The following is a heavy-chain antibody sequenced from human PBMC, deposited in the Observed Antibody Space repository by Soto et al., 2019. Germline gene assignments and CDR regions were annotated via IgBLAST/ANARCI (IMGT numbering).Heavy chain of an antibody. CDR2: MNPLKGLSKT. Sequence: QVQLVQSGAEVKRPGASVKVSCKASGYTFSSHDIIWVRQPAGQGLEWMGWMNPLKGLSKTTYLPTFRGRVVMTRDTFLSTAYLELSGLRSDDPAVYFCARGATADYDFWANPRGDWLDLWGQGTLLTVSS. CDR1: GYTFSSHD. J-gene: IGHJ5*02. V-gene: IGHV1-8*01. D-gene: IGHD3-3*01. CDR3: ARGATADYDFWANPRGDWLDL.